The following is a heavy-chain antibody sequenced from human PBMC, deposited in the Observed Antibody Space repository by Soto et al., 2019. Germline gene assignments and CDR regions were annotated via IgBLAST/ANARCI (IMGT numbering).Heavy chain of an antibody. D-gene: IGHD3-3*01. V-gene: IGHV1-18*01. CDR1: GYTFTSYG. CDR3: ARDSMYYDFWSGYIIDY. J-gene: IGHJ4*02. Sequence: ASVKVSCKASGYTFTSYGISWVRQAPEQGLEWMGWISAYNGNTNYAQKLQGRVTMTTDTSTSTAYMELRSLRSDDTAVYYCARDSMYYDFWSGYIIDYWGQGTLVTVSS. CDR2: ISAYNGNT.